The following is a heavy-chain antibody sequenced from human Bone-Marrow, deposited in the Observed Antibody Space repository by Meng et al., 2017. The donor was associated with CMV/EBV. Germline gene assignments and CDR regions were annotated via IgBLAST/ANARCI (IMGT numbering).Heavy chain of an antibody. CDR3: ARLLLTSWVRLANWFDP. D-gene: IGHD2-2*01. J-gene: IGHJ5*02. V-gene: IGHV4-4*02. CDR1: GGSISSSNW. Sequence: SETLSLTCAVSGGSISSSNWWSWVRQPPGKGLEWIGEIYHSGSTYYNPSLKSRVTISVDTSKNQFSLKLSSVTAADTAVYYCARLLLTSWVRLANWFDPWGQGTLVTVSS. CDR2: IYHSGST.